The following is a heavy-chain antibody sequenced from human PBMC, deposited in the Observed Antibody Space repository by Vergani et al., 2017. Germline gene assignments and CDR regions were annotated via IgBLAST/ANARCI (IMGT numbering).Heavy chain of an antibody. V-gene: IGHV3-48*04. CDR1: GFTFSSYS. Sequence: EVQLVESGGGLVQPGGSLRLSCAASGFTFSSYSMNWVRQAPGKGLEWVSYISSSGSTIYYADSVKGRFTISRDNAKNSLYLQMNSLRAEDTAVYYCARDHVRSRYDSSGYYSDYWGQGTLVTVSA. D-gene: IGHD3-22*01. CDR2: ISSSGSTI. CDR3: ARDHVRSRYDSSGYYSDY. J-gene: IGHJ4*02.